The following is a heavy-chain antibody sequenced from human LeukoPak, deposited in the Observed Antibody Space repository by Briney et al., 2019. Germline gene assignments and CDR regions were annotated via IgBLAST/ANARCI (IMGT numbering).Heavy chain of an antibody. J-gene: IGHJ5*02. D-gene: IGHD2-2*01. CDR1: GYSSTSYW. CDR3: ARLSGYCSSTSCYRLNWFDP. Sequence: GESLKISCKGSGYSSTSYWIGWVRQMPGKGLEWMGIIYPGDSDTRYSPSFQGQVTISADKSISTAYLQWSSLKASDTAMYYCARLSGYCSSTSCYRLNWFDPWGQGTLVTVSS. V-gene: IGHV5-51*01. CDR2: IYPGDSDT.